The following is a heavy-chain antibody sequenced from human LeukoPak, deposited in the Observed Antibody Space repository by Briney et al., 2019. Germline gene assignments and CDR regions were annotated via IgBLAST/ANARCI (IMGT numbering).Heavy chain of an antibody. CDR1: GYTFTGYY. J-gene: IGHJ4*02. CDR3: AREAGFEGWLQGFDY. V-gene: IGHV1-2*02. CDR2: INPNSGGT. D-gene: IGHD5-24*01. Sequence: GASVKVSCKASGYTFTGYYMYWVRQAPGQGLEWMGWINPNSGGTNYAQKFQGRVTMTRDTSISTAYMELSRLRSDDTAVYYCAREAGFEGWLQGFDYWGQGTLVTVSS.